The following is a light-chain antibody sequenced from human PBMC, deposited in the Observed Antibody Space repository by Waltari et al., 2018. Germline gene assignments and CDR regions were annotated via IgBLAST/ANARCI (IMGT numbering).Light chain of an antibody. V-gene: IGLV2-14*01. CDR1: SSDVGGYAY. J-gene: IGLJ1*01. CDR2: EVS. CDR3: GSYTSSTTLA. Sequence: SALTQPASVSGSPGQSITIPCTGTSSDVGGYAYVSWYQQHPGKAPKLMLYEVSNRPLEVAHRFSGSKSGNTASLTISGLQADDEAEYYCGSYTSSTTLAFGTGTKVTVL.